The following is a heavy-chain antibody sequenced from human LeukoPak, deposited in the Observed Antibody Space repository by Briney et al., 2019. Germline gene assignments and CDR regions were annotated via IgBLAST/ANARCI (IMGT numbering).Heavy chain of an antibody. CDR1: GGSISSGGYY. J-gene: IGHJ4*02. V-gene: IGHV4-30-2*01. Sequence: PSETLSLTCTVSGGSISSGGYYWSWIRQPPGKGLEWIGYIYHSGSTYYNPSLKSRVTISVDRSKNQFSLKLSSVTAADTAVYYCARAGTTGVYFDYWGQGTLVTVSS. CDR2: IYHSGST. CDR3: ARAGTTGVYFDY. D-gene: IGHD1-1*01.